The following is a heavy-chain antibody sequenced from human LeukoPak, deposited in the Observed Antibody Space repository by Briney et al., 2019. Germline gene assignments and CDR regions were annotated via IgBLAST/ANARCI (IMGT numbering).Heavy chain of an antibody. V-gene: IGHV1-46*01. J-gene: IGHJ4*02. CDR3: ARDSSTWTFDY. Sequence: ASVKVSCRGSGYTCPNYWMHWVRQAPGQGLEGVGIINRSGGSTTYAQRFQGRVTMTRDTSTSTVYMELSSLRSEDTAVYYCARDSSTWTFDYWGQGTLVTVSS. CDR2: INRSGGST. D-gene: IGHD2-2*01. CDR1: GYTCPNYW.